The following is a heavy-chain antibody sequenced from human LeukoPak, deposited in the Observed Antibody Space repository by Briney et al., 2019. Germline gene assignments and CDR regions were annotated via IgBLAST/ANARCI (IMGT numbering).Heavy chain of an antibody. J-gene: IGHJ4*02. Sequence: SCKASGYTFSSYGMSWVRQAPGKGLEWVSAISGSGGSTYYADSVKGRFTISRDNSKNTLYLQMNSLRAEDTAVYYCAKVAEMYYFDYWGQGTLVTVSS. CDR1: GYTFSSYG. D-gene: IGHD5-24*01. V-gene: IGHV3-23*01. CDR3: AKVAEMYYFDY. CDR2: ISGSGGST.